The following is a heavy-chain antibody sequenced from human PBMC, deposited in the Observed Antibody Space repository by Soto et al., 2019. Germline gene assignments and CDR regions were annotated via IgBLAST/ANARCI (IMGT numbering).Heavy chain of an antibody. CDR3: AIFQLGGDRMLNWFDP. CDR2: INVYNGDR. V-gene: IGHV1-18*01. J-gene: IGHJ5*02. CDR1: GYTFTKNG. D-gene: IGHD2-21*02. Sequence: QVQVVQSGPELKKPGASVKVSCKAQGYTFTKNGIGWVRQAPGHGLEWMGLINVYNGDRKVAQKFQDRVSMTTDTATDTAYMELKSIRSGDTAVYYCAIFQLGGDRMLNWFDPWGQGTLVTVSS.